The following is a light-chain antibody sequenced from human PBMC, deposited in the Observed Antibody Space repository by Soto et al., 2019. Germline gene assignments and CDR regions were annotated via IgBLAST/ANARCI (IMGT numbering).Light chain of an antibody. J-gene: IGKJ4*01. V-gene: IGKV3-15*01. CDR2: GAS. CDR3: QEYGSN. Sequence: EIVMTQSPATLSMSPGERATLSCWASQTISSSLAWYQQKPGQAPRLLIYGASTRAAGVPVRFSGSGSGTEFTLTINRLEPEDFAVYYCQEYGSNFGGGTKVEIK. CDR1: QTISSS.